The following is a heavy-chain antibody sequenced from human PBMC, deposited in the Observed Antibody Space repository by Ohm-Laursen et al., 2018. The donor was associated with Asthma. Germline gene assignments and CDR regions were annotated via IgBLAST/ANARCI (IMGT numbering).Heavy chain of an antibody. V-gene: IGHV3-7*05. D-gene: IGHD4-11*01. J-gene: IGHJ6*02. CDR3: ARFGRDYRSHGMDV. CDR2: IKEDGSEE. CDR1: GLTFSSYW. Sequence: SLRLSCSASGLTFSSYWMTWVRQAPGKGPEWVAHIKEDGSEESYLASVKGRFTISRDNAKNSLSLQMNSLGAEDTAVYYCARFGRDYRSHGMDVWGQGTTVTVSS.